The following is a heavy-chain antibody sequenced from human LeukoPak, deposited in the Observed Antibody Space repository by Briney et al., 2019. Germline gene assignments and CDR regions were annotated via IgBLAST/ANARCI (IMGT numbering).Heavy chain of an antibody. D-gene: IGHD2-15*01. CDR3: AREGGGGPLDY. J-gene: IGHJ4*02. CDR2: IGSTGSTI. CDR1: GFTFSDYY. Sequence: GGSLRLSCAVPGFTFSDYYMSWIRQAPGKGLEWVSYIGSTGSTIFYADSVKGRFTISRDNAQNSLYLQMNSLRVEDTAVYYCAREGGGGPLDYWGQGTLVTVSS. V-gene: IGHV3-11*01.